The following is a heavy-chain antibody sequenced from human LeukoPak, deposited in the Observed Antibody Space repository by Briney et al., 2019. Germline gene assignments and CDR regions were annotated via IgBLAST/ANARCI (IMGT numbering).Heavy chain of an antibody. CDR1: GFTFSSYA. Sequence: GGSLRLSCAASGFTFSSYAMSWVRRAPGKGLEWVSAISGSGGSTYYADSVKGRFTISRDNPKNTLYLQMNSLRAEDTAVYYCAKNGLDQLPLYYLDYWGQGTLVTVSS. J-gene: IGHJ4*02. CDR2: ISGSGGST. V-gene: IGHV3-23*01. D-gene: IGHD2-2*01. CDR3: AKNGLDQLPLYYLDY.